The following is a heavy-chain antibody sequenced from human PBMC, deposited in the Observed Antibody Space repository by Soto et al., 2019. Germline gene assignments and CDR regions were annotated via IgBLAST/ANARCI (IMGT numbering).Heavy chain of an antibody. J-gene: IGHJ3*02. Sequence: GGSLRLSCAASGFTFSSYGMHWVRQAPGKGLEWVSSISSGSSYIYYADSVKGRFTISRDNAKNSLYLQMNSLRAEDTAVYYCARDIPLSLGYCRGGSCYSGAFDIWGQGTMVTVSS. CDR2: ISSGSSYI. D-gene: IGHD2-15*01. CDR3: ARDIPLSLGYCRGGSCYSGAFDI. V-gene: IGHV3-21*01. CDR1: GFTFSSYG.